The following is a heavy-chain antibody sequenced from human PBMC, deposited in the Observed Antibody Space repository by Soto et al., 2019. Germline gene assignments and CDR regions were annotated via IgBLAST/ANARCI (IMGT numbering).Heavy chain of an antibody. J-gene: IGHJ5*02. CDR3: AREKWAAAGGINWFDP. Sequence: SETLSLTCTVSGGSISSGDYYWSWIRQPPGKGLEWIGYIYYSGSTYYNPSLKSRVTISVDTSKNQFSLQLNSVTPEDTAVYYCAREKWAAAGGINWFDPWGQGTLVTVSS. D-gene: IGHD6-13*01. CDR1: GGSISSGDYY. CDR2: IYYSGST. V-gene: IGHV4-30-4*01.